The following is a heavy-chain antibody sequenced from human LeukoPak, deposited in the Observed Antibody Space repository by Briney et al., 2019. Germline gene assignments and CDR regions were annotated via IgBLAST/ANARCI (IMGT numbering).Heavy chain of an antibody. Sequence: GESLKISCKGSGYSFTNYWIGWVRQMPGKGLEWMGVIYPGDSDTRYSPSFQGQVTISADKSISTAYLQWSSLKSSDTAMYYCITGGSGSFYNPFDGWGQGTLVIVSS. J-gene: IGHJ4*02. CDR3: ITGGSGSFYNPFDG. V-gene: IGHV5-51*01. CDR2: IYPGDSDT. CDR1: GYSFTNYW. D-gene: IGHD3-10*01.